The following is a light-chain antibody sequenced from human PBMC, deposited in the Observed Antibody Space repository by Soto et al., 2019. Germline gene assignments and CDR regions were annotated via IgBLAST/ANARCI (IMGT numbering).Light chain of an antibody. J-gene: IGLJ2*01. V-gene: IGLV2-8*01. CDR3: SSFAGNNNVV. CDR1: SSDVGGYNY. Sequence: QSALTQPPSASGSPGQSVTISCTGTSSDVGGYNYVSWYQQHPGKAPKLMISEVSKRPSGVPDRFSGSKSGNTASLPVSGLQAEDEADYYCSSFAGNNNVVFGGGTKLTV. CDR2: EVS.